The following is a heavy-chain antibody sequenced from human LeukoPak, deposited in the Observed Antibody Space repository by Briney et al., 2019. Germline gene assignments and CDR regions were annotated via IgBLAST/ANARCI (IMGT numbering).Heavy chain of an antibody. CDR2: IYYSGST. CDR1: GGSISSGGYY. J-gene: IGHJ6*02. V-gene: IGHV4-31*03. D-gene: IGHD3-16*01. Sequence: SETLSLTCTVSGGSISSGGYYWSWIRQHPGKGLEWIGYIYYSGSTYYNPSLKSRVTISVDTSKSQFSLRLSSVTAADTAVYYCARHVPYYDSDFSAWGMDVWGQGTTVTVSS. CDR3: ARHVPYYDSDFSAWGMDV.